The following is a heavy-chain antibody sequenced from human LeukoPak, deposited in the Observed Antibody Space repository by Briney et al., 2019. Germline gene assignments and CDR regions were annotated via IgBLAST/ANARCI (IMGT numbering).Heavy chain of an antibody. CDR3: ARDRLHYVEYEKTFDY. J-gene: IGHJ4*02. V-gene: IGHV3-48*01. Sequence: GGSLRLSCAASEFSVGSNYMTWVRQAPGEGLEWVSYITSSSSTIYYADSVKGRFTISRDNAKNSLYLQMSSLRAEDTAVYYCARDRLHYVEYEKTFDYWGQGTLVTVSS. D-gene: IGHD4-17*01. CDR2: ITSSSSTI. CDR1: EFSVGSNY.